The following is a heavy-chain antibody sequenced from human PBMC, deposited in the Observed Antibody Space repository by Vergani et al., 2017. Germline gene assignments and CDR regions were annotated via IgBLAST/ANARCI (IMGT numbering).Heavy chain of an antibody. D-gene: IGHD1-26*01. Sequence: EMQLVESGGGLVQPGGSLRLSCAASGFTFSSYWMSWVRQAPGKGLEWVANIKEEGSEKYSVDSVKGRFTISRDNAKNSLYLQMNSLRAEDTAVYYCARDSDSTAIWSYYYGMDGWGQGTTVTVSS. J-gene: IGHJ6*02. CDR2: IKEEGSEK. CDR1: GFTFSSYW. V-gene: IGHV3-7*01. CDR3: ARDSDSTAIWSYYYGMDG.